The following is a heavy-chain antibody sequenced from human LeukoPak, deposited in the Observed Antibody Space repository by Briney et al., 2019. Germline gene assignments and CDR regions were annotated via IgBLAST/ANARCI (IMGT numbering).Heavy chain of an antibody. CDR2: INPNSGGT. V-gene: IGHV1-2*06. J-gene: IGHJ4*02. D-gene: IGHD3-16*02. CDR1: GSTFTGYY. Sequence: ASVKVSCKASGSTFTGYYMHWVRQAPGQGLEWMGRINPNSGGTNYAQKFQGRATMTRDTSISTAYMELSRLRSDDTAVYYCARDSKDDYVWGSYRYSFDYWGQGTLVTVSS. CDR3: ARDSKDDYVWGSYRYSFDY.